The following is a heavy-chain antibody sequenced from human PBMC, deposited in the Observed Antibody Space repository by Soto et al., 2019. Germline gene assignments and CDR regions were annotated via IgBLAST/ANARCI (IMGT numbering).Heavy chain of an antibody. Sequence: DTLSLTCAVYGLSLRGSAWSWIRQTPGKGLEWIVEINHSGSTNYNPSLKSRVTISVDTSKNQFSLKLSSVTAADTAVYYCARAQKLRFLEWLSHNYYYYGMDVWGQGNTVNVS. CDR1: GLSLRGSA. CDR2: INHSGST. J-gene: IGHJ6*02. CDR3: ARAQKLRFLEWLSHNYYYYGMDV. D-gene: IGHD3-3*01. V-gene: IGHV4-34*01.